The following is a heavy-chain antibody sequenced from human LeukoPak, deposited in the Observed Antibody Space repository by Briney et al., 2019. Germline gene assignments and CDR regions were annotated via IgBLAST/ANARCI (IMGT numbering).Heavy chain of an antibody. CDR2: ISSSGSSI. J-gene: IGHJ3*02. CDR3: ARDIVVVTAMADAFDI. Sequence: EGSLRLSCAASGFSFSSYSMNWVRQAPGKGLEWVSSISSSGSSIYYADSVKGRFTISRDNAKNSLYLQMNSLRVEDTAVYYCARDIVVVTAMADAFDIWGQGTVVTVSS. CDR1: GFSFSSYS. V-gene: IGHV3-21*01. D-gene: IGHD2-21*02.